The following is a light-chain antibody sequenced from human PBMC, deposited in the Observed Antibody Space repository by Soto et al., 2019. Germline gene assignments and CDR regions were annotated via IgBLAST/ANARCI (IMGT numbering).Light chain of an antibody. V-gene: IGKV1-13*02. CDR1: QGIGNA. J-gene: IGKJ4*01. Sequence: AAQLTQSPSSLSASVGDRVTMSCRASQGIGNALAWYQQKPGKAPKVLIYDASSLKSGVPSRSSGSGSGTDFTLTISSLQPEDFATYYCQQFNSFPLTFGGGTKVDIK. CDR3: QQFNSFPLT. CDR2: DAS.